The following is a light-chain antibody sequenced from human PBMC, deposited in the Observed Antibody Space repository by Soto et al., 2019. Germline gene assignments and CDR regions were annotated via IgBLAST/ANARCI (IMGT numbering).Light chain of an antibody. CDR1: QSVGTY. CDR2: DSS. V-gene: IGKV3-11*01. Sequence: EIVLTQSPATLALSPGERATLSCRASQSVGTYFAWYQQKPGQAPRLLIYDSSNRATGIPARFSGSGSGTDFTLNIRSLEPEDFAVYYCQQRSDWPSTFGGGTKVEIK. J-gene: IGKJ4*01. CDR3: QQRSDWPST.